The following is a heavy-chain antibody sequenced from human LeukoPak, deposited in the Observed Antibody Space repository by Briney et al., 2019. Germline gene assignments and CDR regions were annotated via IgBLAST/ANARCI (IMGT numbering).Heavy chain of an antibody. V-gene: IGHV3-23*01. J-gene: IGHJ4*02. CDR2: ISDSGTYT. CDR1: GFTFSSSA. Sequence: PGGSLRLSCAASGFTFSSSAMTWVRQAPGKGLDWVSAISDSGTYTYYADSVKGRFTISRDNSKNTLYLQMNSLRVEDTAVYYCAKDTPRLGNNPYFDSWGQGTLVTVSS. D-gene: IGHD1/OR15-1a*01. CDR3: AKDTPRLGNNPYFDS.